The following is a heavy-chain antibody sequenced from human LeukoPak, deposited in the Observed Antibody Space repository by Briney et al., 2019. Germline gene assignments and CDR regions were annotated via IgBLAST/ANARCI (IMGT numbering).Heavy chain of an antibody. CDR2: IYHSGST. V-gene: IGHV4-4*02. Sequence: PSETLSLTCAVSGGSISSSNWWSWVRQPPGKGLEWIGEIYHSGSTNYNPSLKSRVTISVDKSKNQFSLKLSSVTAADTAVYYCARAVYSGYAAYYYYYYMDVWGKGTTVTVSS. J-gene: IGHJ6*03. CDR1: GGSISSSNW. CDR3: ARAVYSGYAAYYYYYYMDV. D-gene: IGHD5-12*01.